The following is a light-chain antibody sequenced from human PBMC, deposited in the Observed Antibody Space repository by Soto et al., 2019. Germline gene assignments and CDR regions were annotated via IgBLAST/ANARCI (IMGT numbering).Light chain of an antibody. CDR2: WAS. V-gene: IGKV4-1*01. CDR1: QSVFYSSNNKNY. J-gene: IGKJ3*01. CDR3: QQYYNTPLT. Sequence: DIVMTQSPDSLAVSLGERATINCKSSQSVFYSSNNKNYLAWYQQKPGQPPRLLIYWASTRESGVPDRFSGSGSGTDFTLTISSLQAEDVAVYYCQQYYNTPLTFGPVTKVDIK.